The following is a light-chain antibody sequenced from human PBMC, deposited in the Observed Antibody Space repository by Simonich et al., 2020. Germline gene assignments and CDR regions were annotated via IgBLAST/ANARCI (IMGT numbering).Light chain of an antibody. CDR2: DAS. CDR1: QSVSSY. J-gene: IGKJ2*01. V-gene: IGKV3-11*01. CDR3: QQRSNWPPT. Sequence: EIVLTQSPATLSLSPGERATLSCRASQSVSSYLAWYQPKPGQAPRPLIYDASNRATGIPARFSGSGSGTDLTLTISSLEPEDFAVYYCQQRSNWPPTFGQGTKLEIK.